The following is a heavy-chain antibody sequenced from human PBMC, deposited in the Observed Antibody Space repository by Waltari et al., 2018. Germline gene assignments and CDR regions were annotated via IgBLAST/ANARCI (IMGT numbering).Heavy chain of an antibody. CDR2: SIPICGTA. D-gene: IGHD6-6*01. CDR3: ASRDSSSSGDNWFDP. Sequence: QVQLVQSGAEVKKPGSSVKVSCKASGGTFSSYAISWVRQAPGQGLEWMGGSIPICGTANYAQKFQGRVTITADESTSTAYMELSSLRSEDTAVYYCASRDSSSSGDNWFDPWGQGTLVTVSS. V-gene: IGHV1-69*01. J-gene: IGHJ5*02. CDR1: GGTFSSYA.